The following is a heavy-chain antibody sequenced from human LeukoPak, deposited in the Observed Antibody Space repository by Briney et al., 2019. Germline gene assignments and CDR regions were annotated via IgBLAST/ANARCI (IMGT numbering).Heavy chain of an antibody. CDR3: ARDGYSSSWYPGNYFDY. CDR2: INPNSGGT. D-gene: IGHD6-13*01. Sequence: ASVKVSCKASGYTFTSYYMHWVRQAPGQGLEWMGWINPNSGGTNYAQKFQGRVTMTRDTSISTAYMELSRLRSDDTAVYYCARDGYSSSWYPGNYFDYWGQGTLVTVSS. V-gene: IGHV1-2*02. J-gene: IGHJ4*02. CDR1: GYTFTSYY.